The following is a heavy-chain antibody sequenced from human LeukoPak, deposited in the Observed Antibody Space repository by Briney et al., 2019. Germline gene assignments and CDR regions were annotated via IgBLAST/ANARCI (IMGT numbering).Heavy chain of an antibody. J-gene: IGHJ1*01. CDR2: IYYSGST. D-gene: IGHD1-26*01. CDR3: ARVEVGADDFDYFQH. CDR1: GGSISSSSYY. V-gene: IGHV4-39*07. Sequence: SETLSLTCTVSGGSISSSSYYWGWIRQPPGKGLEWIGSIYYSGSTSYNPSLKSRVTISADTSKNQFSLKLSSVTAADTAVYYCARVEVGADDFDYFQHWGQGTLVTVSS.